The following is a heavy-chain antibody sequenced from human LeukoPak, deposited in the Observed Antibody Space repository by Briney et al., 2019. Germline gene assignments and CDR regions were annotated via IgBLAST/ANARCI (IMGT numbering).Heavy chain of an antibody. CDR2: INTDTGNP. J-gene: IGHJ4*02. Sequence: ASVKVSCKASGYTFTNYAMNWVRQAPGQGLEWMGWINTDTGNPTYAQGFTGRFVFSLDTSVSTAYLQISSLKAEDTAVYYCARVSSGYDSLEGFDYWGQGTLVTVSS. CDR3: ARVSSGYDSLEGFDY. V-gene: IGHV7-4-1*02. D-gene: IGHD5-12*01. CDR1: GYTFTNYA.